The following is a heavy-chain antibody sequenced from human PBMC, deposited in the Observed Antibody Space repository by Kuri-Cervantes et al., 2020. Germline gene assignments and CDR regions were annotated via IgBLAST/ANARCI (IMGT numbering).Heavy chain of an antibody. Sequence: GGSLRLSCAASGFTFSDYYMSWIRQAPGKGLEWVSYISSSGSTKYYADSVKGRFTISRDISKNTLYLQMNSLRAEETAVYYCAKDDYYTSYSMHVWGKGTTVTVSS. CDR1: GFTFSDYY. V-gene: IGHV3-11*01. CDR2: ISSSGSTK. CDR3: AKDDYYTSYSMHV. J-gene: IGHJ6*03.